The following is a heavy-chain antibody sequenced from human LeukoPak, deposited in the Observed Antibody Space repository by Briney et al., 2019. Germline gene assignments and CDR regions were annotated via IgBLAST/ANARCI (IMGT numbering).Heavy chain of an antibody. Sequence: GGSLRLSCAASGFSFSSYAMSWVRQAPGKGLDWVSAISGSGRSTYYADSVKGRFTISRDNSKNTLYLQMNSLRAEDTAVYYCARPVVYCSGGSCHQNDYWGQGTLVTVSS. CDR1: GFSFSSYA. D-gene: IGHD2-15*01. V-gene: IGHV3-23*01. CDR2: ISGSGRST. J-gene: IGHJ4*02. CDR3: ARPVVYCSGGSCHQNDY.